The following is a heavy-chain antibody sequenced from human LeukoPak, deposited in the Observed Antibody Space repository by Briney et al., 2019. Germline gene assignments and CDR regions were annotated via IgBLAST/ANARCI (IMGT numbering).Heavy chain of an antibody. V-gene: IGHV4-34*01. CDR1: GGSFSGYY. Sequence: SETLSLTCAVYGGSFSGYYWSWIRQPPGKGLEWIGEINHSGSTNYNPSLKSRVTISVDTSKNQFSLKLSSVTAADTAVYYCVRDGEGERNDAFDIWGQGTMVTVSS. D-gene: IGHD1-1*01. CDR2: INHSGST. J-gene: IGHJ3*02. CDR3: VRDGEGERNDAFDI.